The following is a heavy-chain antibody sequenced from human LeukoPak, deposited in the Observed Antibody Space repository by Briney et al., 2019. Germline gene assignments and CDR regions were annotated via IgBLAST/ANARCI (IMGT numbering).Heavy chain of an antibody. V-gene: IGHV4-39*07. J-gene: IGHJ4*02. D-gene: IGHD3-22*01. Sequence: PSETLSLTCTVSGGSISSSSYYWGWIRQPPGKGLEWIGSIYYSGSTYYNPSLKSRVTISVDRSKNQFSLKLSSVTAADTAVYYCASRYYDSSGYGVDYWGQGTLVTVSS. CDR1: GGSISSSSYY. CDR3: ASRYYDSSGYGVDY. CDR2: IYYSGST.